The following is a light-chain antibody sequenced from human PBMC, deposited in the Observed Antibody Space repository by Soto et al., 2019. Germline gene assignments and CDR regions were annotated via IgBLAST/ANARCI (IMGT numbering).Light chain of an antibody. J-gene: IGKJ1*01. Sequence: EIVLTQSPGTLSLSPGERATLSCRASSSVSSYLAWYQQKPGQAPRLLIYDASNRATGIPARFSGSGSGTDFTLIISSLQPEDFAFYYCQQRSDWPSTFGQGTRVEIE. CDR2: DAS. V-gene: IGKV3-11*01. CDR3: QQRSDWPST. CDR1: SSVSSY.